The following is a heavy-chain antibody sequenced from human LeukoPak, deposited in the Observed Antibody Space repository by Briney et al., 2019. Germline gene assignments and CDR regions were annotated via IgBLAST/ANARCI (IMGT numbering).Heavy chain of an antibody. CDR2: INPSGGST. CDR3: ARERRTTIFGVAIQGHNWFDP. V-gene: IGHV1-46*01. Sequence: ASVKVSCTASGYTFTSYYMHWARQAPGQGLEWMGIINPSGGSTSYAQKFQGRVAMTRDTSTSTVYMELSSLRSEDTAVYYCARERRTTIFGVAIQGHNWFDPWGQGTLVTVSS. CDR1: GYTFTSYY. D-gene: IGHD3-3*01. J-gene: IGHJ5*02.